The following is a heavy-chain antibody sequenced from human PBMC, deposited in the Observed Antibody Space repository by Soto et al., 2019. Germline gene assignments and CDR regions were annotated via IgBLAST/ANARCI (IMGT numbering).Heavy chain of an antibody. CDR2: IYDSGNV. J-gene: IGHJ4*02. Sequence: QVQLQESGPGLVKPSQTLSLTCTVSGGSITSGGDYWSWIRQHPGKGLEWIGYIYDSGNVYYNPSIESRVTISVDKSKNQSSLKMTSVTAVDTAVYSCASRAARDYWGQGTLVTVSS. CDR1: GGSITSGGDY. D-gene: IGHD6-6*01. CDR3: ASRAARDY. V-gene: IGHV4-31*03.